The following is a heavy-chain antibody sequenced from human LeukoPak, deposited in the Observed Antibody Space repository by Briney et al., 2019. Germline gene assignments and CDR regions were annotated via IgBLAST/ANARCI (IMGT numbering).Heavy chain of an antibody. V-gene: IGHV3-30*04. CDR1: GFTFSSYV. CDR3: AKGGRFTYYDFWSGKMPYYYMDV. Sequence: PGGSLRLSCAASGFTFSSYVMHWVRQAPGKGLEWVAIISYDGSNEYYADSVKGRFTISGDNSKNTLYLQMNSLRAEDTAVYYCAKGGRFTYYDFWSGKMPYYYMDVWGKGTTVTVSS. J-gene: IGHJ6*03. D-gene: IGHD3-3*01. CDR2: ISYDGSNE.